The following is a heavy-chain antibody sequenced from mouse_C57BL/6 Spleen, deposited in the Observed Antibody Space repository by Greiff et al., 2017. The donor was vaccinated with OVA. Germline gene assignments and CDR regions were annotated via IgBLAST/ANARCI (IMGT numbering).Heavy chain of an antibody. CDR3: TTAPYYYGRSYGAWFAY. D-gene: IGHD1-1*01. Sequence: VQLQQSGAELVRPGASVKLSCTASGFNIKDYYMHWVKQRPEQGLEWIGRIDPEDGDTEYAPKFQGKATMTADTSSNTAYLQLSSLTSEDTAVYYCTTAPYYYGRSYGAWFAYWGQGTLVTVSA. CDR2: IDPEDGDT. V-gene: IGHV14-1*01. CDR1: GFNIKDYY. J-gene: IGHJ3*01.